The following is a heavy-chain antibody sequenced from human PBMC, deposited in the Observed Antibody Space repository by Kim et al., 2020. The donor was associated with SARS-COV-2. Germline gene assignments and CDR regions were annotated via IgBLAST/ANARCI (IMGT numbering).Heavy chain of an antibody. Sequence: GGSLRLSCAASGFTFSSYSMNWVRQAPGKGLEWVSSISSSSSYIYYADSVKGRITISRDNAKNSLYLQMNSRRAEDTAVYYGAREEGRSGSYYYQTYNWFDPWGQGTLVTVSS. J-gene: IGHJ5*02. D-gene: IGHD1-26*01. CDR3: AREEGRSGSYYYQTYNWFDP. CDR1: GFTFSSYS. V-gene: IGHV3-21*01. CDR2: ISSSSSYI.